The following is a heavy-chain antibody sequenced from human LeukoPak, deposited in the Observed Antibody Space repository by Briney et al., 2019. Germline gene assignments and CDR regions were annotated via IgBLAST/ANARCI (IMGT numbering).Heavy chain of an antibody. J-gene: IGHJ4*02. CDR2: ISSSSSYI. CDR1: GFTFSRHS. Sequence: GGSLRLSCAASGFTFSRHSMNWVRQAPGKGLEWVSSISSSSSYIYYADSVKGRFTISRDNAKTSLYLQMNSLRAEDTAVYYCARDLSGVTGYTYGRGIDYWGQGTLVTVSS. V-gene: IGHV3-21*01. CDR3: ARDLSGVTGYTYGRGIDY. D-gene: IGHD5-18*01.